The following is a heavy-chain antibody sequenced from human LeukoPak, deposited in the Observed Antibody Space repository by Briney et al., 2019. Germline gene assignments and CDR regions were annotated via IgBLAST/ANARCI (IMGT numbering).Heavy chain of an antibody. CDR1: GFTFSSYG. D-gene: IGHD5-18*01. CDR3: AKGDYEIQLWLRRLGIDY. Sequence: GGSLRLSCAASGFTFSSYGMHWVRQAPGKGLEWVAVISYDGSNKYYADSVKGRFTISRDNSKNTLYLQTNSLRAEDTAVYYCAKGDYEIQLWLRRLGIDYWGQGTLVTVSS. CDR2: ISYDGSNK. J-gene: IGHJ4*02. V-gene: IGHV3-30*18.